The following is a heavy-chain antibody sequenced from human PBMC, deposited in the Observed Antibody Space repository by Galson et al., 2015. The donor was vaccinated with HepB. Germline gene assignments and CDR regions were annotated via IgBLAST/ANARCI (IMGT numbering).Heavy chain of an antibody. CDR2: VSYSGRT. D-gene: IGHD6-19*01. CDR1: GDSISTYY. V-gene: IGHV4-59*08. CDR3: ARQSQRSGWGHFDY. J-gene: IGHJ4*02. Sequence: ETLSLTCTVSGDSISTYYWSWIRQPPGRGLEWIGVVSYSGRTKYSPSLKSRVTISVDTSKNQFSLKMRSVIAADTAVYYCARQSQRSGWGHFDYWGQGTLVSVSS.